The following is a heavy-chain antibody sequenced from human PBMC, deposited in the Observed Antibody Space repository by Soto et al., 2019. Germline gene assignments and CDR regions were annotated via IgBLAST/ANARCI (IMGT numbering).Heavy chain of an antibody. CDR1: GGSFSGYY. V-gene: IGHV4-34*01. CDR2: INHSGST. D-gene: IGHD6-6*01. Sequence: SETLSLTCAVYGGSFSGYYWSWIRQPPGKGLEWIGEINHSGSTNYNPSLKSRVTISVDTSKNQFSLKLSSVTAADTAVYYCARARFIAARFFDYWGQGTLVTVAS. J-gene: IGHJ4*02. CDR3: ARARFIAARFFDY.